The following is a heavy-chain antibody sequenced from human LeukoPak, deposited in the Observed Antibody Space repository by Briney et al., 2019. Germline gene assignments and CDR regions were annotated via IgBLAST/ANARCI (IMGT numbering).Heavy chain of an antibody. Sequence: GESLKISCEGSGYSFSNYWIGWVLQLPGKGLEWMGNIYPDESNTRYSPSFQGQVTISADKSISTAYLQWSSLKASDTAMYYCARQNRDGYNPFWGQGTLVTVSS. CDR1: GYSFSNYW. CDR3: ARQNRDGYNPF. D-gene: IGHD5-24*01. V-gene: IGHV5-51*01. CDR2: IYPDESNT. J-gene: IGHJ4*02.